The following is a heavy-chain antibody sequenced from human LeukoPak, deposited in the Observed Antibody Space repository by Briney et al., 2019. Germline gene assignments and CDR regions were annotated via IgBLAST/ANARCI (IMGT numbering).Heavy chain of an antibody. Sequence: GGSLRLSCAASGFTFSDYYMSWIRQAPGKGLEWVSYISSSGSTIYYADSVKGRFTISRDNAKNSLYLQMNSLRAEDTAVYYCARDLVGDIVATILFDYWGQGTLVTVSS. J-gene: IGHJ4*02. V-gene: IGHV3-11*01. CDR3: ARDLVGDIVATILFDY. D-gene: IGHD5-12*01. CDR1: GFTFSDYY. CDR2: ISSSGSTI.